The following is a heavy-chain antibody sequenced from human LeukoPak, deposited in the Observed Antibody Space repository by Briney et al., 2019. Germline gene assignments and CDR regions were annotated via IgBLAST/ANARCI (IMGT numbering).Heavy chain of an antibody. CDR2: IYSGGST. V-gene: IGHV3-66*01. Sequence: GGSLRLSCAASGFTVSSDYMNWVRQAPGKGLEWVSVIYSGGSTYYADSVKGRFTISRDNSKNTLYLQMNSLRAEDTAVYYCARDYYFDYWGQGTLVTVSS. CDR3: ARDYYFDY. CDR1: GFTVSSDY. J-gene: IGHJ4*02.